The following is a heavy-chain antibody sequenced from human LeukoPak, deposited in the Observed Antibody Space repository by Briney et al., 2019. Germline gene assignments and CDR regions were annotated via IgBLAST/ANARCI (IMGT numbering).Heavy chain of an antibody. V-gene: IGHV1-2*02. D-gene: IGHD3-22*01. CDR1: GYTFTSYG. Sequence: GASVKVSCKASGYTFTSYGISWVRQAPGQGLEWMGWINPNSGGTNYAQKFQGRVTMTRDTSISTAYMELSRLRSDDTAVYYCARVGAYYDSSAYFDYWGQGTLVTVSS. CDR2: INPNSGGT. J-gene: IGHJ4*02. CDR3: ARVGAYYDSSAYFDY.